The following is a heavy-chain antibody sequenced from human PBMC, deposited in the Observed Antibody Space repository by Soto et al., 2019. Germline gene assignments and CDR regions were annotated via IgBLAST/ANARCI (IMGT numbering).Heavy chain of an antibody. J-gene: IGHJ4*02. D-gene: IGHD2-2*02. CDR2: IIPIFNST. V-gene: IGHV1-69*06. CDR3: AREGRGKKAGYNGLVSLGY. Sequence: GASVKVSCKVSGSRFINYVISWVRQAPGHGLEWLGRIIPIFNSTKYAQSFQGRVTITADKSTSTASLELSSLRSDDTAVYYCAREGRGKKAGYNGLVSLGYWGQGTLVTSPQ. CDR1: GSRFINYV.